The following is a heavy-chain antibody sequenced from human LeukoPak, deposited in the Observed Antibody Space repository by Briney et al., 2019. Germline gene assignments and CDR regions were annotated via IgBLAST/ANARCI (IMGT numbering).Heavy chain of an antibody. Sequence: GGSLRLSCAASGFTFSSYSMNWVHQAPGKGLEWVSSISSSSSYIYYADSVKGRFTISRDNAKNSLYLQMNSLRAEDTAVYYCARDGTVTIFDYWGQGTLVTVSS. D-gene: IGHD4-17*01. V-gene: IGHV3-21*01. CDR2: ISSSSSYI. J-gene: IGHJ4*02. CDR1: GFTFSSYS. CDR3: ARDGTVTIFDY.